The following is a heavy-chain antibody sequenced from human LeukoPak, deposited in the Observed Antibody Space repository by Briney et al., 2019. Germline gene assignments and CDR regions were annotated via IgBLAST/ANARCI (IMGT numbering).Heavy chain of an antibody. Sequence: PSETLSLTCTVSGYSISSGYYWGWIRQPPGKGLEWIGSIYHSGSTYYNPSLKSRVTISVDTSKNQFSLKLSSVTAADTAVYYCARHLVRSSSAEYYFDYWGQGTLVTVSS. CDR3: ARHLVRSSSAEYYFDY. CDR1: GYSISSGYY. CDR2: IYHSGST. J-gene: IGHJ4*02. V-gene: IGHV4-38-2*02. D-gene: IGHD6-13*01.